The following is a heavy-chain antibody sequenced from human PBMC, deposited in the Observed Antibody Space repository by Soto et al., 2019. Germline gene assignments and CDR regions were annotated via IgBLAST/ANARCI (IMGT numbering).Heavy chain of an antibody. D-gene: IGHD2-2*01. V-gene: IGHV1-46*01. Sequence: ASVKVSCKASGYTFTSCYMHWVRQAPGQGLEWMGIINPSGGSTSYAQKFQGRVTMTRDTSTSTVYMELSSLRSEDTAVYYCARTIVVVPAASPYYYYYGMDVWGQGTTVTVSS. J-gene: IGHJ6*02. CDR2: INPSGGST. CDR3: ARTIVVVPAASPYYYYYGMDV. CDR1: GYTFTSCY.